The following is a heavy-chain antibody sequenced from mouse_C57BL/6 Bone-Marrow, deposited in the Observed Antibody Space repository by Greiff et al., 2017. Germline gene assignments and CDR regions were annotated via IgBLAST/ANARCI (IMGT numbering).Heavy chain of an antibody. CDR2: ISDGGSYT. J-gene: IGHJ4*01. CDR3: AGNFYDEDY. V-gene: IGHV5-4*01. Sequence: EVQRVESGGGLVKPGGSLKLSCAASGFTFSSYAMSWVRQTPEKRLEWVATISDGGSYTYYPDNVKGRFTISRDNAKNNLYLQMSHLKSEDTAMYYCAGNFYDEDYRGRGTSVTVSA. D-gene: IGHD2-3*01. CDR1: GFTFSSYA.